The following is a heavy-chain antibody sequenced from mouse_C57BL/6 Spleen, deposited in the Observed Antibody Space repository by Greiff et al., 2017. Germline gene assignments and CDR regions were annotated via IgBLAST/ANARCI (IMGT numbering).Heavy chain of an antibody. CDR2: ISDGGSYT. CDR1: GFTFSSYA. Sequence: DVKLVESGGGLVKPGGSLKLSCAASGFTFSSYAMSWVRQTPEKRLEWVATISDGGSYTYYPDNVKGRFTISRDNAKNNLYLQMSHLKSEDTAMYYCARAIYYDYDVRWYFDVWGTGTTVTVSS. V-gene: IGHV5-4*03. D-gene: IGHD2-4*01. J-gene: IGHJ1*03. CDR3: ARAIYYDYDVRWYFDV.